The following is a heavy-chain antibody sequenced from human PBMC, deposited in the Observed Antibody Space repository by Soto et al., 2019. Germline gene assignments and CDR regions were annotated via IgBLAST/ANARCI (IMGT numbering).Heavy chain of an antibody. CDR3: ASKLDYGGSAGSNWFDP. J-gene: IGHJ5*02. Sequence: TSETLSLTCAVSGDSISSGAYSWSWIRQPPGKGLEWIGYIYARGSTYYNPSLKSRVTMSVDRSKNQFSLNLSSVTAADTDVYFCASKLDYGGSAGSNWFDPWGQGTLVTVSS. CDR2: IYARGST. V-gene: IGHV4-30-2*01. D-gene: IGHD4-17*01. CDR1: GDSISSGAYS.